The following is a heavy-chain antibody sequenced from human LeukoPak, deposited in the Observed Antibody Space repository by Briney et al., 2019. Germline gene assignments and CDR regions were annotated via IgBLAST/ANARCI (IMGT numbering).Heavy chain of an antibody. CDR2: ISANNGDT. V-gene: IGHV1-18*01. D-gene: IGHD1-1*01. CDR1: GYIFTSYG. J-gene: IGHJ4*02. CDR3: ARESHKTREDY. Sequence: GASVNVSCKASGYIFTSYGISWVRQAPGQGLEWMGWISANNGDTDYPQNLQGRVTMTTDTYTSTAYMELRSLRSDDTAMYYCARESHKTREDYWGQGTLVTVSS.